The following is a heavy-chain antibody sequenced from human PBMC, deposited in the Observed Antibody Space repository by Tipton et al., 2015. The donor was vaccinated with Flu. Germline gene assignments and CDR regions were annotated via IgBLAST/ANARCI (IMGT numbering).Heavy chain of an antibody. Sequence: SLRLSCAASGFTFRNYGMQWVRQAPGKGLEWVAVIWYDGSNKYYADSVKGRFTISRDNSKNTLYLQMNSLRAEDTAVYYCARDHAAAGSYFDYWGQGTLVTASS. CDR3: ARDHAAAGSYFDY. CDR2: IWYDGSNK. J-gene: IGHJ4*02. CDR1: GFTFRNYG. D-gene: IGHD6-13*01. V-gene: IGHV3-33*08.